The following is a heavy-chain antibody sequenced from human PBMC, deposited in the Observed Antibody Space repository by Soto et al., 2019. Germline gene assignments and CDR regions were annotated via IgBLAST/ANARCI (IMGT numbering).Heavy chain of an antibody. CDR2: ISSSSSYI. J-gene: IGHJ3*02. CDR3: ARVLEPWRSFDFWSGYHHLHAFDI. CDR1: GFTFSSYS. V-gene: IGHV3-21*01. Sequence: GGSLRLSCAASGFTFSSYSMNWVRQAPGKGLEWVSSISSSSSYIYYADSVKGRFTISRDNAKNSLYLQMNSLRAEDTAVYYCARVLEPWRSFDFWSGYHHLHAFDIWGPGTMVTVSS. D-gene: IGHD3-3*01.